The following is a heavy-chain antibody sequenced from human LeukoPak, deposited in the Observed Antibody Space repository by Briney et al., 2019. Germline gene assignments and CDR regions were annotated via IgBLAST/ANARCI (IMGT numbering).Heavy chain of an antibody. J-gene: IGHJ4*02. V-gene: IGHV3-33*01. CDR2: IWYDGSNK. D-gene: IGHD3-10*01. CDR3: ARVAPGERDSFDY. CDR1: GFTFSSYG. Sequence: GRSLRLSRAASGFTFSSYGMHWVRQAPGKGLEWVAVIWYDGSNKYYADSVKGRFTISRDNSKNTLYLQMNSLRAEDTAVYYCARVAPGERDSFDYWGQGTLVTVSS.